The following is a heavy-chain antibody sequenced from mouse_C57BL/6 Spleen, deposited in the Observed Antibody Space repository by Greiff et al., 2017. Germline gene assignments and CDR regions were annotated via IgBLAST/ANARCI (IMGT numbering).Heavy chain of an antibody. V-gene: IGHV1-19*01. CDR3: ARGGGGTPFAY. CDR1: GYTFTDYY. J-gene: IGHJ3*01. Sequence: VQLQQSGPVLVKPGASVKMSCKASGYTFTDYYMNWVQQSHGKRLEWIGVINPYNGGTSYNQKFKGKATLTVDKSSSTAYMELNSLAYEDSAGYYCARGGGGTPFAYWGQGTLVTVSA. CDR2: INPYNGGT. D-gene: IGHD1-1*01.